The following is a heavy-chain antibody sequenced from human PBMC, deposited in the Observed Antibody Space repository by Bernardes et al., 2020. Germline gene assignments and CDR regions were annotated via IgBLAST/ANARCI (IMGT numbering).Heavy chain of an antibody. J-gene: IGHJ4*02. CDR1: GFSLSTSGVG. D-gene: IGHD6-6*01. V-gene: IGHV2-5*02. Sequence: SGPTLVKPTQTLTLTCTFSGFSLSTSGVGVGWIRQPPGKALEWLALIYWDDDKRYSPSLKSRLTITKDTSKNQVVLTMTNMDPVDTATYYCAHRQPLLVSDSKQLGGFDYWGQGTLVTVSS. CDR3: AHRQPLLVSDSKQLGGFDY. CDR2: IYWDDDK.